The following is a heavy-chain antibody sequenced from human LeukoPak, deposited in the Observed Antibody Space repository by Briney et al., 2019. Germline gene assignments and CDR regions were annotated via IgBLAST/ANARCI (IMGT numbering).Heavy chain of an antibody. J-gene: IGHJ4*02. CDR2: IYYSGST. Sequence: SETLSLTCTVSGGSISSSSYYWGWIRQPPGKGLEWIGSIYYSGSTYYNPSLKSRVTISVDTSKNQFSLKLSSVTAADTAVYYCARVGAYGVGYWGQGTLVTVSS. CDR1: GGSISSSSYY. CDR3: ARVGAYGVGY. V-gene: IGHV4-39*07. D-gene: IGHD4-17*01.